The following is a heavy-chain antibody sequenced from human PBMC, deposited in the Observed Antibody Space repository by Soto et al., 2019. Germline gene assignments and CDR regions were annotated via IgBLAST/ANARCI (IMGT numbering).Heavy chain of an antibody. D-gene: IGHD5-12*01. Sequence: SETLSLTCTVSGGSISSSSYYWGWIRQPPGKGLEWIGSIYYSGSTYYNPSLKSRVTISVDTSKNQFSPKLSSVTAAETAVYYCAGHPFGYSRYDNDYCGQGTLVIVSS. CDR1: GGSISSSSYY. CDR3: AGHPFGYSRYDNDY. CDR2: IYYSGST. V-gene: IGHV4-39*01. J-gene: IGHJ4*02.